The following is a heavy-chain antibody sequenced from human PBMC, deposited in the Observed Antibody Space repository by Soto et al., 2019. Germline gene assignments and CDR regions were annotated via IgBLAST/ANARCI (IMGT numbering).Heavy chain of an antibody. CDR1: GFTFSSYG. CDR2: ISYDGSNK. Sequence: GGSLRLSCAASGFTFSSYGMHWVRQAPGKGLEWVAVISYDGSNKYYADSVKGRFTISRDNSKNTLYLQMNSLRAEDTAVYYCAKDGFAAVAGNYYYGMDVWGQGTTVTVSS. J-gene: IGHJ6*02. V-gene: IGHV3-30*18. D-gene: IGHD6-19*01. CDR3: AKDGFAAVAGNYYYGMDV.